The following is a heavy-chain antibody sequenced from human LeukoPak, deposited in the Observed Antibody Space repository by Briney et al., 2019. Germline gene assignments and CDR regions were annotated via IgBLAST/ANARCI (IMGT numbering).Heavy chain of an antibody. Sequence: GSSVKVSCKASGGTFSSYAISWVRQAPGQGLEWMGRIIPIFGIANYAQKFQGRVTITADKSTSTAYMELSSLRSEDTAVYYCARDLNEGRDPWGQGTLVTVYS. V-gene: IGHV1-69*04. D-gene: IGHD1-26*01. J-gene: IGHJ5*02. CDR1: GGTFSSYA. CDR3: ARDLNEGRDP. CDR2: IIPIFGIA.